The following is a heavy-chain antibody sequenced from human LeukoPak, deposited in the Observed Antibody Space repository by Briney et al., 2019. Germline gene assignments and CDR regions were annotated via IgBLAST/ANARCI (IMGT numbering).Heavy chain of an antibody. CDR3: ARDFRPNWGHDAFDI. CDR1: GFTFSSYS. J-gene: IGHJ3*02. V-gene: IGHV3-48*04. Sequence: GGSLRLSCAASGFTFSSYSMNWVRQAPGKGLEWVSYIGTGSTTIYYADSVKGRFTISRDNAKNSLYLQMNTLRAEDTAVYYSARDFRPNWGHDAFDIWGQGTMVTVSS. CDR2: IGTGSTTI. D-gene: IGHD7-27*01.